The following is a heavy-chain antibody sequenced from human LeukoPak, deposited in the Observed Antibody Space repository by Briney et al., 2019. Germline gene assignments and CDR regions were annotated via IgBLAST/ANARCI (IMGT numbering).Heavy chain of an antibody. Sequence: SETLSLTCAVYGGSFSGYYWSWIRQPPGKGLEWIGEINHSGSTNYNPSPKSRVTISVDTSKNQFSLKLSSVTAADTAVYYCARAFGAGRYYYYYMDVWGKGTTVTVSS. D-gene: IGHD3-3*01. V-gene: IGHV4-34*01. CDR1: GGSFSGYY. J-gene: IGHJ6*03. CDR3: ARAFGAGRYYYYYMDV. CDR2: INHSGST.